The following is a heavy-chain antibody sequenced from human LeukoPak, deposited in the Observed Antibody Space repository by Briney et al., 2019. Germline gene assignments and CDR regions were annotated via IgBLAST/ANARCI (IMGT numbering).Heavy chain of an antibody. CDR1: GFTFSSYS. CDR2: IKQDGSEK. Sequence: PGGSLRLSCAASGFTFSSYSMNWVRQAPGKGLEWVANIKQDGSEKNYVDSVKGRFTISRDNADNSLYLQMNSLRAEDTAVYYCARVGWFGELTRHPGGDSWGQGTLVTVSS. V-gene: IGHV3-7*01. D-gene: IGHD3-10*01. CDR3: ARVGWFGELTRHPGGDS. J-gene: IGHJ4*02.